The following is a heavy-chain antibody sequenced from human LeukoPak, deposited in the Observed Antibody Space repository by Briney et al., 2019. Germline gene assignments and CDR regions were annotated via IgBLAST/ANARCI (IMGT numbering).Heavy chain of an antibody. Sequence: PSETLSLTCTVSGGSITSYRWSWIRQPAEKGLERIGRIHTSGSTDYNPPLKSRVTMSVDTSKKQFSLKLTSMTAADTAVYYCAREGSATARPFVSIDYWGQGTLVTVSS. V-gene: IGHV4-4*07. D-gene: IGHD6-6*01. CDR1: GGSITSYR. J-gene: IGHJ4*02. CDR2: IHTSGST. CDR3: AREGSATARPFVSIDY.